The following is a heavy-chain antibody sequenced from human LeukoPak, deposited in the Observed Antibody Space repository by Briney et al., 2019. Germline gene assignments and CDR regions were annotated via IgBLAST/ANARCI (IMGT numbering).Heavy chain of an antibody. CDR2: INPSGGST. J-gene: IGHJ5*02. CDR1: GYTFTSYY. CDR3: ARDGFIAAAGKEVSWFDP. Sequence: ASVKVSCKASGYTFTSYYMHWVRQAPGQGLEWMGIINPSGGSTSFAQRFQGRVTMTRDMSTSTAYMELSRLRSDDTAVYYCARDGFIAAAGKEVSWFDPWGQGTLVTVSS. V-gene: IGHV1-46*01. D-gene: IGHD6-13*01.